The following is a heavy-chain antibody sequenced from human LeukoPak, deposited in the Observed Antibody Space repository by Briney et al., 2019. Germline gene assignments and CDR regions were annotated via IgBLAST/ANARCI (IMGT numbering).Heavy chain of an antibody. CDR1: GGSISSSSYY. V-gene: IGHV4-39*01. D-gene: IGHD5-12*01. CDR3: ARAPVAKQRGKPFDY. Sequence: PSETLSLTCTVSGGSISSSSYYWGWIRQPPGKGLEWIGSIYYSGSTYYNPSLKSRVTISVDTSKNQFSLKLSSVTAADTAVYYCARAPVAKQRGKPFDYWGQGTLVTVSS. J-gene: IGHJ4*02. CDR2: IYYSGST.